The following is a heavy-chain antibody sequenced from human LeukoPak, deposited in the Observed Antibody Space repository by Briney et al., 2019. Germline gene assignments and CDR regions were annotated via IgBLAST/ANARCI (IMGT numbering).Heavy chain of an antibody. CDR2: INPNSGAT. D-gene: IGHD1-26*01. J-gene: IGHJ4*02. CDR1: GYTFTDYY. Sequence: ASVKVSCKASGYTFTDYYMHWVRQAPGQGPEWMGWINPNSGATNYAQKFQGRVSMTRDTSISTGYMELSSLRSDTAVYYCARTHDSGTYQLFDYWGQGTLLTVSS. V-gene: IGHV1-2*02. CDR3: ARTHDSGTYQLFDY.